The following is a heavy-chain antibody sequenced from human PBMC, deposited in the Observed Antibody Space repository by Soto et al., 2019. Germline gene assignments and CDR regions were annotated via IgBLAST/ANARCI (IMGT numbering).Heavy chain of an antibody. V-gene: IGHV3-48*02. D-gene: IGHD1-26*01. CDR1: GFTFSIYS. CDR2: ISSSSSTI. CDR3: ARVLGILGATGHFDY. J-gene: IGHJ4*02. Sequence: GSLRLSCAASGFTFSIYSMNWVRQAPGKGLEWISYISSSSSTIYDADSVKGRFTISRDNAKNSLYLQMNSLRHDDTAVYYCARVLGILGATGHFDYWGQGSLVTVSS.